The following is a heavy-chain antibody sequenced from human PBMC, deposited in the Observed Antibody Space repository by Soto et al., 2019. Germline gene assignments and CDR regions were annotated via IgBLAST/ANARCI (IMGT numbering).Heavy chain of an antibody. CDR2: IHHSGRT. CDR1: GDSISSRNW. CDR3: ARRKLEMMYVGWFDP. V-gene: IGHV4-4*02. J-gene: IGHJ5*02. D-gene: IGHD2-8*01. Sequence: QVQLQESGPGLVKPSETLSLTCAVSGDSISSRNWWSWVRQTPGKGLEYIGEIHHSGRTNYNPSLKSRAIMSVGKSKNQFSLNLNSVTAADTAIYYCARRKLEMMYVGWFDPWGQGTLVTVSS.